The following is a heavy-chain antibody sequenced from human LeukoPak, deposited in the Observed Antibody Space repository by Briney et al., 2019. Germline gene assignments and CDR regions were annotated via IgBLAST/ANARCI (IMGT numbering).Heavy chain of an antibody. V-gene: IGHV4-59*01. Sequence: SETLSLTCTVPGGSISSYYWSWIRQPPGKGLEWIGYIYYSGSTNYNPSLKSRVTISVDTSKNQFSLKLSSVTAADTAVYYCARYYDYYDSSGYYFDTWGQGTMVTVSS. CDR1: GGSISSYY. CDR2: IYYSGST. CDR3: ARYYDYYDSSGYYFDT. J-gene: IGHJ3*02. D-gene: IGHD3-22*01.